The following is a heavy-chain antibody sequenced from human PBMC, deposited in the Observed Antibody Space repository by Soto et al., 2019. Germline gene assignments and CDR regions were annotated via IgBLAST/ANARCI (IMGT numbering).Heavy chain of an antibody. Sequence: SETLSLTCTVSGGSISSSSYYWGWIRQPPGKGLEWIGSIYYSGSTYYNPSLKSRVTISVDTSKNQFSLKLSSVTAADTAVYYCARHHRLYDYIWGSYRPVYNWFDPWGQGTLVTV. D-gene: IGHD3-16*02. CDR1: GGSISSSSYY. CDR3: ARHHRLYDYIWGSYRPVYNWFDP. V-gene: IGHV4-39*01. J-gene: IGHJ5*02. CDR2: IYYSGST.